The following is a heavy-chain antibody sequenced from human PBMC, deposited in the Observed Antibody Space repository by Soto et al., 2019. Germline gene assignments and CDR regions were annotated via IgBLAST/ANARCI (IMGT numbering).Heavy chain of an antibody. V-gene: IGHV3-9*01. J-gene: IGHJ4*02. D-gene: IGHD2-15*01. CDR1: GFTFDDFA. CDR2: ISWNSVNI. Sequence: DVQLVESGGGLVPPGRSLRLSCAASGFTFDDFAMHWVRQAPGKGLEWVSGISWNSVNIGYADSVRGRFTVSRDNAKTSLYLQMNSLRAEDTALYYCVKDRGYCTGGRCYSTTSYYFDYWGQGTLVTVSS. CDR3: VKDRGYCTGGRCYSTTSYYFDY.